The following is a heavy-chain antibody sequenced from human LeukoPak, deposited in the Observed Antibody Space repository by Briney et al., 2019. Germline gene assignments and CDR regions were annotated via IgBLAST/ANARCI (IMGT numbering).Heavy chain of an antibody. CDR2: ISSSSSSI. V-gene: IGHV3-48*02. J-gene: IGHJ4*02. CDR3: ARGSGGSSGWYYFDY. D-gene: IGHD6-13*01. CDR1: GFTFGGYA. Sequence: GGSLRLSCSASGFTFGGYAMHWVRQAPGKGLEWVSYISSSSSSIYYADSVRGRFTISRDNAKNSLYLQMNSLRDDDTAVYYCARGSGGSSGWYYFDYWGQGTLVTVSS.